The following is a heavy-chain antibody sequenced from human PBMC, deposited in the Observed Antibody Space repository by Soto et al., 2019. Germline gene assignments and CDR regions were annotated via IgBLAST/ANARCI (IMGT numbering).Heavy chain of an antibody. V-gene: IGHV1-3*01. Sequence: ASVKVSCKASGYTFTSYAMHCVRQAPGQRLEWMGWINAGYGKTNYSQKFQGRVTITADASASTAYMELSSLRSEDTAVYYCARGFHRINYDILTGYYPGFGYDAFDIWGQGTMVTVSS. CDR1: GYTFTSYA. D-gene: IGHD3-9*01. CDR2: INAGYGKT. CDR3: ARGFHRINYDILTGYYPGFGYDAFDI. J-gene: IGHJ3*02.